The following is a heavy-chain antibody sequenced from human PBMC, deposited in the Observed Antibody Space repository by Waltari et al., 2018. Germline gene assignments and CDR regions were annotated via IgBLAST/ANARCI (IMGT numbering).Heavy chain of an antibody. Sequence: QLQLQESGPGLVKPSGTLSLTCAVSGDSMSSTDWWSWVRQSPGKGLEWIGQVQRSGGTNYNPSFASRVTISVDTSTNHFSLKVTSATAADTAVYFCARDRGRGIYLDSWGQGTLVTVSP. CDR1: GDSMSSTDW. V-gene: IGHV4-4*02. J-gene: IGHJ4*02. D-gene: IGHD2-15*01. CDR2: VQRSGGT. CDR3: ARDRGRGIYLDS.